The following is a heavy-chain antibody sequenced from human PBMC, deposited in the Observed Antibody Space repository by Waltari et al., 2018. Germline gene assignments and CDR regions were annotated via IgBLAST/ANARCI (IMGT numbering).Heavy chain of an antibody. V-gene: IGHV3-23*01. CDR1: GFTFSSYA. CDR2: ISGSGGST. J-gene: IGHJ5*02. Sequence: EVQLLESGGGLVQPGGSLRLSCAASGFTFSSYAMSWVRQAPGQGLEWVSAISGSGGSTYYADSVKGRFTISRDNSKNTLYLQMNSLRAEDTAVYYCAKDGWVSGYDSRWFDPWGQGTLVTVSS. D-gene: IGHD5-12*01. CDR3: AKDGWVSGYDSRWFDP.